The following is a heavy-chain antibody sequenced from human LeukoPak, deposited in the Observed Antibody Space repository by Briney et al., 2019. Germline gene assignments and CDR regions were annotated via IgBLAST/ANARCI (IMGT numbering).Heavy chain of an antibody. CDR3: ARVVAGPYYFDY. CDR2: IYYSGST. D-gene: IGHD6-19*01. J-gene: IGHJ4*02. Sequence: SETLSLTCTVSGGSISSYYWSWIRQPPGKGLEWIGYIYYSGSTNYNPSLKSRVTISVDTSKNQFSLKLSSVTAADTAVCYCARVVAGPYYFDYWGQGTLVTVSS. V-gene: IGHV4-59*01. CDR1: GGSISSYY.